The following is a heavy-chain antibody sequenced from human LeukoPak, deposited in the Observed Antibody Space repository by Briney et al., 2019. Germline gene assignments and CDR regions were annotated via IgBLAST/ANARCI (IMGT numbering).Heavy chain of an antibody. CDR2: IYSGGDT. J-gene: IGHJ4*02. Sequence: GGSLRLSCVVSGVTVTSSYMSWVRQAPGKGLEWVSVIYSGGDTYYADSVKGRCTVSRDISKNTLYLQMNSLRAEDTAVYYCARGNTGYNSNWGRDFDCWGQGTLVTVSS. V-gene: IGHV3-66*01. CDR1: GVTVTSSY. CDR3: ARGNTGYNSNWGRDFDC. D-gene: IGHD4-11*01.